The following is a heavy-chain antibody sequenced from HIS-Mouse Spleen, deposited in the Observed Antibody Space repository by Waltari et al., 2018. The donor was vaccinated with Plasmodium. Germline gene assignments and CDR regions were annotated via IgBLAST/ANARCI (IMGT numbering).Heavy chain of an antibody. V-gene: IGHV1-8*01. CDR1: GYTFTSYD. Sequence: VQLVQSGAEVKKPGASVKVSCKASGYTFTSYDINWVRQATGQGLEWMGWMNPNSGNTGYAQKFQGRVTMTRNTSISTAYMELSSLRSEDTAVYYCARAKVGYSSSWYYFDYWGQGTLVTVSS. D-gene: IGHD6-13*01. CDR2: MNPNSGNT. CDR3: ARAKVGYSSSWYYFDY. J-gene: IGHJ4*02.